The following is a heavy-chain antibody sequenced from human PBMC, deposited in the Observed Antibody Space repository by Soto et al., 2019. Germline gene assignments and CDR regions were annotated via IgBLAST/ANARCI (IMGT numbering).Heavy chain of an antibody. V-gene: IGHV3-23*01. CDR3: AKVTATGGGAFDI. Sequence: GGSLRLSCAASGFICSSYDMSWVRQAPGKGLEWVSTILVDGRTFYVDSVKGRFTISRDSSKNTVYLQMNSLTAGDTALYYCAKVTATGGGAFDICGQGTMVTVSS. J-gene: IGHJ3*02. D-gene: IGHD2-8*02. CDR1: GFICSSYD. CDR2: ILVDGRT.